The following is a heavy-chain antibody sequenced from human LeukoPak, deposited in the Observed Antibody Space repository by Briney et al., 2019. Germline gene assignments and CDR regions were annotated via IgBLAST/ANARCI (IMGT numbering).Heavy chain of an antibody. CDR1: GFTFSSYA. V-gene: IGHV3-23*01. CDR2: ISGSGGST. J-gene: IGHJ4*02. CDR3: AKDHRSPVTAAPSFDY. Sequence: PGGSLRLSCAASGFTFSSYAMSWVRQAPGKGLEWVSAISGSGGSTYYADSAKGRFTISRDNSKNTLYLQMNSLRAEDTAVYYCAKDHRSPVTAAPSFDYWGQGTLVTVSS. D-gene: IGHD2-21*02.